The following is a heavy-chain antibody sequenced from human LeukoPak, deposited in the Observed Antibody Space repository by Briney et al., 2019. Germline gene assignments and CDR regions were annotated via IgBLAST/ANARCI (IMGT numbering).Heavy chain of an antibody. V-gene: IGHV4-59*06. CDR3: ARDLCGYGCFDY. CDR1: GGSISSYY. D-gene: IGHD5-12*01. J-gene: IGHJ4*02. Sequence: SETLSLTCTVSGGSISSYYWSWIRQPPGKGPEWMGYIYYSGSTYYNPSLNSRITISIATSKNQFSLKLSSVTAADTAVYYCARDLCGYGCFDYWGQGTLVTVSS. CDR2: IYYSGST.